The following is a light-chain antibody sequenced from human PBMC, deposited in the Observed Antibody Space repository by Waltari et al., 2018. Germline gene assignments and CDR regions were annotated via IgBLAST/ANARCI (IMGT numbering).Light chain of an antibody. CDR2: VNSDGGN. CDR3: ETGGHGTWG. Sequence: QLVLTQSPSASASLGASVKLTCTLSSGHSSNIIAWLQQRPERGPRYLMKVNSDGGNSKGDDIPDRCSGSSSGAEGYLTISSLQSEDEADYYCETGGHGTWGVGGGTKLTVL. CDR1: SGHSSNI. V-gene: IGLV4-69*01. J-gene: IGLJ3*02.